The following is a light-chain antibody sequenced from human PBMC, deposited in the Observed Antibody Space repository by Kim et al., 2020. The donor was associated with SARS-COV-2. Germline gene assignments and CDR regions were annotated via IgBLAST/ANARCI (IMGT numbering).Light chain of an antibody. CDR3: NALDSSGSHYV. J-gene: IGLJ1*01. CDR1: RRRGWY. V-gene: IGLV3-19*01. CDR2: GKS. Sequence: GQTGGITCQGGRRRGWYASWYQQKRGQGPGSVIYGKSSRPSGIPDRFSGSSAGNAAALTVAGAQGEEEADYGGNALDSSGSHYVWGAGTKGTVL.